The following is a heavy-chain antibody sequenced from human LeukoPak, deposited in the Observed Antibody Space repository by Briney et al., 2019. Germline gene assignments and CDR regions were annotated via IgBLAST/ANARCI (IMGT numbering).Heavy chain of an antibody. CDR3: ARGVRGRPPYYYYFDY. Sequence: ASVKVSCKASGCTFTSYDINWVRQATGQGLEWMGWMNPNSGNTGYAQKFQGRVTMTRNTSISTAYMELGSLRSEDTAVYYCARGVRGRPPYYYYFDYWGQGTLVTVSS. V-gene: IGHV1-8*01. D-gene: IGHD3-22*01. CDR1: GCTFTSYD. CDR2: MNPNSGNT. J-gene: IGHJ4*02.